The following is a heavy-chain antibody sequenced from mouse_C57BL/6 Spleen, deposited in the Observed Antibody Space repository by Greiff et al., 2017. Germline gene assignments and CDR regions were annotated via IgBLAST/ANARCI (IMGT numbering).Heavy chain of an antibody. CDR3: ARAGVPLCCAMDY. D-gene: IGHD6-1*01. J-gene: IGHJ4*01. V-gene: IGHV1-53*01. Sequence: VQLLQSGTGLVKPGASVKLSCKASGYTFTSYWMHWVKQRPGQGLEWIGNISPRTGGTNNNEKFKSKATLIVDKSSSTAYLQLSSLTSEASAVYCCARAGVPLCCAMDYWGQGTSVTVSS. CDR2: ISPRTGGT. CDR1: GYTFTSYW.